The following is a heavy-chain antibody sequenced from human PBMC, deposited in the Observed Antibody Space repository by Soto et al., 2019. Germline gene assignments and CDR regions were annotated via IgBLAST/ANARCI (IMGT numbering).Heavy chain of an antibody. CDR1: GFTFSSYG. Sequence: QVQLVESGGGVVQPGRSLRLSCAASGFTFSSYGMHWVRQAPGKGLEWVAVISYDGSNKYYADSVKGRFTISRDNSKNTQYLQMNSLRAEDTAVYYCATEHRRWYYFDYWGQGTLVTVSS. CDR2: ISYDGSNK. D-gene: IGHD2-15*01. CDR3: ATEHRRWYYFDY. J-gene: IGHJ4*02. V-gene: IGHV3-30*03.